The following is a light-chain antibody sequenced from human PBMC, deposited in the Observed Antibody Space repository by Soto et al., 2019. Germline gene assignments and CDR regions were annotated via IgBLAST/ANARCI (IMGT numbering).Light chain of an antibody. CDR2: EVS. V-gene: IGLV2-8*01. Sequence: QSALTQPPSASGSPGQSVTISCTGTSSDVGGYNYVSWYQQHPGKARKLMIYEVSKRPSGVPDRFSGSKSGNTASLTVSGLQAEDEADYYCSSYAGSNKVFGGGNKVTVL. CDR1: SSDVGGYNY. J-gene: IGLJ2*01. CDR3: SSYAGSNKV.